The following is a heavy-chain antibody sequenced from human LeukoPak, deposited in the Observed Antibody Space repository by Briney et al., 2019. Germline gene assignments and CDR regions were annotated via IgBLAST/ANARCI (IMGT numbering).Heavy chain of an antibody. D-gene: IGHD4-17*01. CDR1: GYTFTNYY. J-gene: IGHJ4*02. V-gene: IGHV1-46*01. Sequence: GASVKVSCKASGYTFTNYYMHWVRQAPGQGLEWMGIINPSGGSTSYAQNFQGRVTMARDTSTSTVYMELSSLRSEDTAVYYCARGPTTHLFYWGQGTLVTVSS. CDR2: INPSGGST. CDR3: ARGPTTHLFY.